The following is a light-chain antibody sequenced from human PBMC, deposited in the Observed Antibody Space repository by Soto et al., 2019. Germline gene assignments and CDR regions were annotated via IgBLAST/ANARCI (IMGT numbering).Light chain of an antibody. V-gene: IGLV1-40*01. CDR1: SSNIGAGYD. CDR3: QSYDSSLSGPRGPVV. Sequence: QSVLTQPPSVSGAPGQRVTISCTGRSSNIGAGYDVHWYQQLPGTAPKLLIYGNSNRPSGVPDRFSGSKSGTSASLAITGLQAEDEADYYCQSYDSSLSGPRGPVVFGGGTKLTVL. J-gene: IGLJ2*01. CDR2: GNS.